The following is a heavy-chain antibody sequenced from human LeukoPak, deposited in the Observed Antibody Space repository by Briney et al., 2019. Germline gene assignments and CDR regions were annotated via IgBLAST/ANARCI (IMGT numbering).Heavy chain of an antibody. J-gene: IGHJ4*02. V-gene: IGHV3-30-3*02. CDR1: GFTFSSYA. CDR2: ISRDGDNK. D-gene: IGHD6-13*01. Sequence: GGSLRLSCAASGFTFSSYAMHWVRQAPGTGLEWVAVISRDGDNKHYADSVKGRFTISRDNSKNTLYLQMNSLRAEDTAVYYCAKSGAVAAAGYHDYWGQGTLVTVSS. CDR3: AKSGAVAAAGYHDY.